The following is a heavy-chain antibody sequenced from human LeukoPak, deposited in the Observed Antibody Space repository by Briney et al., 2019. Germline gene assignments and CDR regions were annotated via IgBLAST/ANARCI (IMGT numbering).Heavy chain of an antibody. V-gene: IGHV1-24*01. CDR3: ATLNYYYDSSGYWYYFDY. Sequence: ASVKVSCTVSGYTLTELSMHWVRQAPGKGLEWMGGFDPEDGETIYAQKFQGRVTMTEDTSTGTAYMELSSLRSEDTAVYYCATLNYYYDSSGYWYYFDYWGQGTLVTVSS. CDR1: GYTLTELS. J-gene: IGHJ4*02. D-gene: IGHD3-22*01. CDR2: FDPEDGET.